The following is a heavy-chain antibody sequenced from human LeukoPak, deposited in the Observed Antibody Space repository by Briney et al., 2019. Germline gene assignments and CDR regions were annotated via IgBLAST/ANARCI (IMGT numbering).Heavy chain of an antibody. Sequence: SQTLSLTCAISGDSVSSNRAAWNWIRQSPSRGLEWLGRTYYRSKWYFDYAVSVKSRITINPDTSKNQFSLQLNSVTPEDTAVYFCARGAVWDPGAFDVWGQGTMVTVSS. J-gene: IGHJ3*01. V-gene: IGHV6-1*01. D-gene: IGHD1-26*01. CDR1: GDSVSSNRAA. CDR2: TYYRSKWYF. CDR3: ARGAVWDPGAFDV.